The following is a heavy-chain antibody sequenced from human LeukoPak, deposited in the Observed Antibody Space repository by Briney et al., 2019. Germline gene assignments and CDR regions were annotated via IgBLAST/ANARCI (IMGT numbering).Heavy chain of an antibody. Sequence: SETLSLTCTVSGGSISSSSYYWGWIRQPPGKGLEWIGSIYYSGSTYYNPSLKSRVTISVDTSKNQFSLKLSSVTAADTAVYYCASEERPPRIDYWGQGTLVTVSS. CDR3: ASEERPPRIDY. CDR2: IYYSGST. CDR1: GGSISSSSYY. D-gene: IGHD1-1*01. J-gene: IGHJ4*02. V-gene: IGHV4-39*01.